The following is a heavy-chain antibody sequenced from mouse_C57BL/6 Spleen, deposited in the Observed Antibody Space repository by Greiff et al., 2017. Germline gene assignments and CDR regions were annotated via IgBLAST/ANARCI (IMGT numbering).Heavy chain of an antibody. J-gene: IGHJ1*03. CDR1: GYTFTDSY. D-gene: IGHD1-1*01. CDR2: INPNNGGT. CDR3: APGGDYYGSSGDWYFDV. V-gene: IGHV1-26*01. Sequence: EVQLQQSGPELVKPGASVKISCKASGYTFTDSYMNWVKQSHGKSLEWIGDINPNNGGTSYNQKFKGKATLTVDKSSSTAYMELRSLTSEDSAVYYCAPGGDYYGSSGDWYFDVWGTGTTVTVSS.